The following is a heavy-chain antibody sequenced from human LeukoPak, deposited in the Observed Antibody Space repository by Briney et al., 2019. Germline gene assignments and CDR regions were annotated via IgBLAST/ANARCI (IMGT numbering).Heavy chain of an antibody. CDR3: AKDRGSSTSCSNY. J-gene: IGHJ4*02. V-gene: IGHV3-23*01. Sequence: GGSLRLSCAASGFTFSNYSLTWVRQAPGRGLEWVSGISGNGGSTSYADSVKGRFTNSRDNSKNTLYLQMNSLRAEDTAVYYCAKDRGSSTSCSNYWGQGTLVTVSS. D-gene: IGHD2-2*01. CDR2: ISGNGGST. CDR1: GFTFSNYS.